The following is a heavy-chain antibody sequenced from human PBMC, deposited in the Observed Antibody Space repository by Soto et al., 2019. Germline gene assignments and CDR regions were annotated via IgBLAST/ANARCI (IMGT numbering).Heavy chain of an antibody. V-gene: IGHV1-46*03. Sequence: QVQLVQSGAEVKKPGASVKVSCKASGYTFTSYYMHWVRQAPGQGLEWMGIINPSGGSTSYAQKFQGRVTMTRDTSTSTAYMELSSLRSEDTAVYYCAWSSGSYYNAFDPWGQGTLVTVSS. D-gene: IGHD3-10*01. CDR2: INPSGGST. J-gene: IGHJ5*02. CDR1: GYTFTSYY. CDR3: AWSSGSYYNAFDP.